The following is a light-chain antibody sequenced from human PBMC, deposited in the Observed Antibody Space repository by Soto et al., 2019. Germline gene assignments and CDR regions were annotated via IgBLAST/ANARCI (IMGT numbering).Light chain of an antibody. CDR2: LNSDGSH. CDR3: QTWGTGIQV. J-gene: IGLJ3*02. Sequence: QPVLTQSPSASASLGASVKLTCTLSSGHSSYAIAWHQQQPEKGPRYLMKLNSDGSHSKGDGIPDRFSGSSSGAERYLTISSLQSEDEGDSYCQTWGTGIQVFGGGTKLTVL. CDR1: SGHSSYA. V-gene: IGLV4-69*01.